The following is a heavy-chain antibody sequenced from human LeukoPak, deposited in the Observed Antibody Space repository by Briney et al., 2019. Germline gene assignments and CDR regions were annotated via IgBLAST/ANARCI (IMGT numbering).Heavy chain of an antibody. CDR1: GGTFSSYA. CDR3: AETTGYDFWREDY. D-gene: IGHD3-3*01. CDR2: IIPILGIA. V-gene: IGHV1-69*04. Sequence: GASVKVSCKASGGTFSSYAISWVRQAPGQGLEWMGRIIPILGIANYAQKFQGRVTITADKSTSTAYMELSSLRSEDTAVYYCAETTGYDFWREDYGAQETLATVS. J-gene: IGHJ4*02.